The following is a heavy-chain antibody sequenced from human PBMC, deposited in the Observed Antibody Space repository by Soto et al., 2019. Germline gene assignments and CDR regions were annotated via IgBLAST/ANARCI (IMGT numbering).Heavy chain of an antibody. CDR1: GFTFSSYG. CDR2: ISYDGSKK. J-gene: IGHJ4*02. CDR3: XXXXXXXXXXXXXXFDY. Sequence: QVQLVESGGGEVQPGRSLRLSCAAAGFTFSSYGIHWVRQAPGKGLEWVAVISYDGSKKNYLDSVKGRFTISRDNSKNXXYLEMNSLRAEDTAIYYXXXXXXXXXXXXXXXFDYWGQGTLVTVSS. V-gene: IGHV3-30*03.